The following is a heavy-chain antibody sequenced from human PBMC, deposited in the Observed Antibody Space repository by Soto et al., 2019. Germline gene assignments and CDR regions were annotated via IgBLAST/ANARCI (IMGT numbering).Heavy chain of an antibody. V-gene: IGHV3-23*01. CDR2: ISGSGGST. CDR1: GFTFSRYA. CDR3: AKRGAAGTQGGY. Sequence: EVQLLESGGGLVQPGGSLRLSCAASGFTFSRYAMSWVRHAPGKGLAWVSAISGSGGSTYYADSVKGRFTISRDNSKNTLCLHRNSMIDEDTAVYYCAKRGAAGTQGGYWGQGTLVTVSS. J-gene: IGHJ4*02. D-gene: IGHD6-13*01.